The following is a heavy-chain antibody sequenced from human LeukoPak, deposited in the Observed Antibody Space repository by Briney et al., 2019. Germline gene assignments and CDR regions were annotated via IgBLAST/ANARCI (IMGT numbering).Heavy chain of an antibody. Sequence: GGSLRLSCAASGFSFSAYGVHWVRQAPGKGLEWVAVIWYDGSSKDYADSVKGRFTLSRDNSKNTLYLQMNSLTVEDTAVYYCARGQEYYYDSSGSDLHFDYWGQGTLVTVSS. CDR2: IWYDGSSK. D-gene: IGHD3-22*01. V-gene: IGHV3-33*01. CDR1: GFSFSAYG. J-gene: IGHJ4*02. CDR3: ARGQEYYYDSSGSDLHFDY.